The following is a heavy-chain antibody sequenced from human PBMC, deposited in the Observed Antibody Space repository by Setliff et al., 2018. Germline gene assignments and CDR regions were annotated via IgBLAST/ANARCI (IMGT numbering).Heavy chain of an antibody. V-gene: IGHV3-21*01. CDR3: AKDKYSSGPDAFHI. Sequence: PGGSLRLSCASSGFTFGDYSMNWVRQAPGKGLEWISSISSSSIYIAYADSVKGRFTISRDNARNSLYLQMNSLRVEDTAVYYCAKDKYSSGPDAFHIWGQGTMVTVSS. CDR1: GFTFGDYS. D-gene: IGHD3-22*01. J-gene: IGHJ3*02. CDR2: ISSSSIYI.